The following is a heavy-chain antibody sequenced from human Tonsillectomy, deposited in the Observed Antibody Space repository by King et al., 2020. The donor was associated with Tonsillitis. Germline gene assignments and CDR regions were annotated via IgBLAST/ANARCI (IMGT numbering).Heavy chain of an antibody. V-gene: IGHV3-30*18. J-gene: IGHJ6*02. CDR3: AKDEGWLRSGYYYSYGMDV. D-gene: IGHD5-12*01. Sequence: VQLVESGGGVVQPGRSLRLSCAASGFTFSSYAMNWVRQAPGKGLEWVAVISNDGNTKNYADSVKGRFTISRDNSKNTLYLQMNILRAEDTAVYYCAKDEGWLRSGYYYSYGMDVWGQGTTVTVSS. CDR2: ISNDGNTK. CDR1: GFTFSSYA.